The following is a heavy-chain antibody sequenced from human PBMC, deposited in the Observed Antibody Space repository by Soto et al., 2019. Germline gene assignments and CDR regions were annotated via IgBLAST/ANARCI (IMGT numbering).Heavy chain of an antibody. J-gene: IGHJ5*02. CDR3: ARWLTYGSGSYYNWFDP. V-gene: IGHV4-59*01. D-gene: IGHD3-10*01. CDR1: GGSISSYY. CDR2: IYYSGST. Sequence: SETLSLTCTVSGGSISSYYWSWIRQPPGKGLEWIGYIYYSGSTNYNPSLKSRVTISVDTSKNQFSLKLSSVTAADTAVYYCARWLTYGSGSYYNWFDPWGQGTLVTVSS.